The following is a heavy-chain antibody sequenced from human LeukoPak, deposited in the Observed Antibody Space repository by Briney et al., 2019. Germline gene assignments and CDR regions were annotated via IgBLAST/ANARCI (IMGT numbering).Heavy chain of an antibody. V-gene: IGHV4-34*01. Sequence: PSETLSLTCAVYGGSFSGYYWSWIRQPPGKGLEWIGEINHSGSTNYNPSLKSRVTISVDTSKNQFSLKLSSVTAADTAVYYCARGRTPYSSSHHDAFDIWGQGTMVTVSS. CDR3: ARGRTPYSSSHHDAFDI. D-gene: IGHD6-13*01. J-gene: IGHJ3*02. CDR2: INHSGST. CDR1: GGSFSGYY.